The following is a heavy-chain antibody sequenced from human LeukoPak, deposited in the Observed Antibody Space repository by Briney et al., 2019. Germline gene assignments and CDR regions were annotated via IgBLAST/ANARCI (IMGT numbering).Heavy chain of an antibody. CDR1: GGTLSNYP. D-gene: IGHD6-19*01. CDR3: ARGPEIEVAGTTFGEYKWFHP. V-gene: IGHV1-69*13. Sequence: ASVKVSCKTSGGTLSNYPVSWVRQAPGQGLVWMGGIMPIFGTAHYAEKFQATVTITADESTSTVFMELRSLKSEDTAVYYCARGPEIEVAGTTFGEYKWFHPWGQGTLVTVTS. CDR2: IMPIFGTA. J-gene: IGHJ5*02.